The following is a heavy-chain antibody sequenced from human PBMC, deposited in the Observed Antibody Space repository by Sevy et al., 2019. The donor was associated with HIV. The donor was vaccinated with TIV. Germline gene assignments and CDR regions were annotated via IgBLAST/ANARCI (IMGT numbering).Heavy chain of an antibody. D-gene: IGHD6-13*01. Sequence: GGSLRLSCAASGFTFNTNSMNWVRQAPGKGLEWVSSISSSSTYIYYADSVKGRFTISRDNAKNSLYLQMNSLRAEDTAVYYCARSIAATGPDYWGQGTLVTVSS. CDR2: ISSSSTYI. J-gene: IGHJ4*02. CDR1: GFTFNTNS. V-gene: IGHV3-21*01. CDR3: ARSIAATGPDY.